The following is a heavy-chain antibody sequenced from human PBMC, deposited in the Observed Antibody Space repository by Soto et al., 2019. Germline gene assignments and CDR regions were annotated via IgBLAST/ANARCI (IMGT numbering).Heavy chain of an antibody. V-gene: IGHV1-8*01. Sequence: GASVKVSCKASGYTFTSYDINWVRQATGQGLEWMGWMNPNSGNTGYAQKFQGRVTMTRNTSISTAYMELSSLRSEDTAVYYCARVYPEYSSSENWFDPWGQGTLLTVSS. J-gene: IGHJ5*02. CDR3: ARVYPEYSSSENWFDP. CDR1: GYTFTSYD. CDR2: MNPNSGNT. D-gene: IGHD6-6*01.